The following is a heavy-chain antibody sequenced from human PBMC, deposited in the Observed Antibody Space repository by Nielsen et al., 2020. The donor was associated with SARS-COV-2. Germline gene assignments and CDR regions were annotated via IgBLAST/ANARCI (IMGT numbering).Heavy chain of an antibody. CDR2: IIPIFGTA. D-gene: IGHD6-19*01. V-gene: IGHV1-69*13. CDR1: GGTFSSYA. Sequence: SVKVSCKASGGTFSSYAISWVRQAPGQGLEWMGGIIPIFGTANYAQKFQGRVTITADESTSTAYMELSSLRSEDTAVYYCARVYSSGWFETGFDYWGQGTLVTVSS. J-gene: IGHJ4*02. CDR3: ARVYSSGWFETGFDY.